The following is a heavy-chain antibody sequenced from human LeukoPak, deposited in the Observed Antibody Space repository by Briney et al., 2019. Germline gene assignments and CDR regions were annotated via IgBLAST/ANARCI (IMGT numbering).Heavy chain of an antibody. Sequence: KPLETLSLTCTVSGGSISSGSYYWSWIRQPAGKGLEWIGRIYTSGSTNYNPSLKSRVTISVDTSKNQFSLKLSSVTAADTAVYYCARETTVTPHYYMDVWGKGTTVTVSS. CDR2: IYTSGST. D-gene: IGHD4-17*01. CDR1: GGSISSGSYY. CDR3: ARETTVTPHYYMDV. J-gene: IGHJ6*03. V-gene: IGHV4-61*02.